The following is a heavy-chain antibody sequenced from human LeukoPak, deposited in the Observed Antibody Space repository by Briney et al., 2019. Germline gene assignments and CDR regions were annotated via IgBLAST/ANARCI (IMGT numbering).Heavy chain of an antibody. CDR2: INEDGYEK. D-gene: IGHD7-27*01. J-gene: IGHJ5*02. Sequence: GGSLRLSCAATGFPLTTYWMSWVRQAPGKGLEWVANINEDGYEKYYVGSVKGRFTISRDNAKNSLYLHMSGLRVEDTAVYYCAKDPGDRDIDRWFDPWGQGTLVTVSS. V-gene: IGHV3-7*03. CDR3: AKDPGDRDIDRWFDP. CDR1: GFPLTTYW.